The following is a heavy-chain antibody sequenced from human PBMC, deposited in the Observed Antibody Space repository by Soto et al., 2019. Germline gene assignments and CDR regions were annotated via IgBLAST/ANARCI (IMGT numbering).Heavy chain of an antibody. CDR2: ISGGGGNT. V-gene: IGHV3-23*01. Sequence: EVQLLESGGGLGQPGGSLRLSCVASGFTFSSYAMNWVRQAPGKGLEWVSGISGGGGNTFYVDSVKGRFTISRDNSKNTLFLQMSSLRAADTAVYYCAKDRDKDYDILIGYSSPDYWGQGTLVTVSS. J-gene: IGHJ4*02. D-gene: IGHD3-9*01. CDR3: AKDRDKDYDILIGYSSPDY. CDR1: GFTFSSYA.